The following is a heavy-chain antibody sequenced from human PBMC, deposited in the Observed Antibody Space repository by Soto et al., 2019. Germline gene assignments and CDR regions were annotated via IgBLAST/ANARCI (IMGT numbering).Heavy chain of an antibody. D-gene: IGHD6-13*01. J-gene: IGHJ2*01. V-gene: IGHV2-26*01. Sequence: QVTLKESGPVLVKPTETLTLTCTVSGFSLSNARMGVSWIRQPPGKALEWLAHIFSNDEKSYSTSLKSRLTISKDTSKSQVVLTMTNMDPVDTATYYCARPFRWSSSSWSYNWYFELWGRGTLVTVSS. CDR1: GFSLSNARMG. CDR3: ARPFRWSSSSWSYNWYFEL. CDR2: IFSNDEK.